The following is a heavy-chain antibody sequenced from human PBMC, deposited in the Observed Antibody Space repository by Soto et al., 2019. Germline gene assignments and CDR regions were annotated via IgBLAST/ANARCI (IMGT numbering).Heavy chain of an antibody. CDR1: GFSFESYG. J-gene: IGHJ4*02. V-gene: IGHV3-33*01. CDR3: VRGNGYTYGPFDN. Sequence: QVQLVESGGGVVQPGRSLRLSCAASGFSFESYGMHWVRQAPGKGLEWVAAIWFDGSDRKYVAYVKGRFTISRDNSKNTVFLQMTSLSAEDTAVYYCVRGNGYTYGPFDNWGQGTLVTVSS. D-gene: IGHD5-18*01. CDR2: IWFDGSDR.